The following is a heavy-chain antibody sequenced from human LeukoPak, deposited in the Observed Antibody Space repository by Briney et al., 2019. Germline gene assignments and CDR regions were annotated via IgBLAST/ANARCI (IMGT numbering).Heavy chain of an antibody. V-gene: IGHV4-4*08. CDR2: IYNSGST. CDR1: GGSISSYY. D-gene: IGHD3-10*01. CDR3: VRWDYYGSGSRRLDY. J-gene: IGHJ4*02. Sequence: SETLSLTCTISGGSISSYYWSWNRQSPGKELEWIGYIYNSGSTNYNPSLKSRIAISIDTSKNQFSLKVRSVTAEDTAVYYCVRWDYYGSGSRRLDYWGQGTLVTVSS.